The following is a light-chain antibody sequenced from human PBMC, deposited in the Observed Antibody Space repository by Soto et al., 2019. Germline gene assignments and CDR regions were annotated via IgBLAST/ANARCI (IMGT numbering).Light chain of an antibody. CDR1: QYMADW. CDR3: QQYSRYPWT. Sequence: DIQMTQSPSTLSASIGDRVTITCRASQYMADWLAWYQQKPGKVPKLLISKASYLESGLPLRFSGSGSGREFTLTINSLQPDDFATYYCQQYSRYPWTFGQGTKVEVK. J-gene: IGKJ1*01. V-gene: IGKV1-5*03. CDR2: KAS.